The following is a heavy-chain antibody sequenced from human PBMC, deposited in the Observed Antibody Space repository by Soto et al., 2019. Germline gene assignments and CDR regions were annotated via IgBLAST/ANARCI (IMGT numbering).Heavy chain of an antibody. CDR2: IIPIFGST. CDR1: GGTFSSYA. D-gene: IGHD5-18*01. Sequence: QVQLVQSGAEVRKPGSSVKVSCKASGGTFSSYAITWVRQAPGQGLEWMGGIIPIFGSTNYAQKFQGRVTITAVESTSTAYMELSSLRSEDTAVYYCAREGTTAPQDGFYYYGMDVWGQGTTVTVSS. V-gene: IGHV1-69*01. J-gene: IGHJ6*02. CDR3: AREGTTAPQDGFYYYGMDV.